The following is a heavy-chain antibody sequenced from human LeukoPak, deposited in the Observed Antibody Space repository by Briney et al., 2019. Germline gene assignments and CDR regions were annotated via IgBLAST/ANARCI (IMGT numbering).Heavy chain of an antibody. Sequence: ASVKVSCKASGYTFTSYYMHWVRQAPGQGLEWMGIINPSGGSTSYAQKFQGRVTITADKSTSTAYMKLSSLRSEDTAVYYCARSYYYDSSGYQPSFDYWGQGTLVTVSS. D-gene: IGHD3-22*01. CDR1: GYTFTSYY. J-gene: IGHJ4*02. V-gene: IGHV1-46*01. CDR2: INPSGGST. CDR3: ARSYYYDSSGYQPSFDY.